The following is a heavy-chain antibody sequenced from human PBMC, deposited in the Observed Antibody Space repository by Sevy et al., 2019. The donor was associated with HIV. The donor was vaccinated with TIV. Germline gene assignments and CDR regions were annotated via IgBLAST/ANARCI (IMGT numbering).Heavy chain of an antibody. CDR1: GFTFRNFW. CDR3: AKSYFGSGTSYGMDL. CDR2: IRQDGSGK. D-gene: IGHD3-10*01. V-gene: IGHV3-7*01. Sequence: GGSLRLSCAVSGFTFRNFWMSWVRQAPGKGLEWVANIRQDGSGKYYVDSVRGRFTISRDNAKNSLFLQLNSLRVDDTAIYYCAKSYFGSGTSYGMDLWGRGTTVTVSS. J-gene: IGHJ6*02.